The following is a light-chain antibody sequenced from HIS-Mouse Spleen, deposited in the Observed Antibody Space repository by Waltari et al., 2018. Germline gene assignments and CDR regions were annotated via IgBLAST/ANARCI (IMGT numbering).Light chain of an antibody. CDR1: AWPKKY. CDR3: YSTDSSGNHRV. J-gene: IGLJ2*01. Sequence: SYELTQPPSVSVSPGQTAGITCPGDAWPKKYAYWYQQKSGQAPVLVIYEDSKRPSGIPERFSGSSSGTMATLTISGAQVEDEADYYCYSTDSSGNHRVFGGGTKLTVL. CDR2: EDS. V-gene: IGLV3-10*01.